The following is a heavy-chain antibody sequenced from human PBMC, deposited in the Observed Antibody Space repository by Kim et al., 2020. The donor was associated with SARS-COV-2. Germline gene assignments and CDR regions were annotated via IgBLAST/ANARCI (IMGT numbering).Heavy chain of an antibody. J-gene: IGHJ4*02. CDR3: ASLSITIFGVVTRDY. V-gene: IGHV3-48*03. Sequence: GGSLRLSCAASGFTFSSYEMNWVRQAPGKGLEWVSYISSSGSTIYYADSVKGRFTISRDNAKNSLYLQMNSLRAEDTVVYYCASLSITIFGVVTRDYWGQGTLVTVSS. CDR2: ISSSGSTI. CDR1: GFTFSSYE. D-gene: IGHD3-3*01.